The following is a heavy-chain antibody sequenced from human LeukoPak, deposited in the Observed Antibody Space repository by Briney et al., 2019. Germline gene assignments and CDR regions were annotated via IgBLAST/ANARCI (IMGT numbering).Heavy chain of an antibody. J-gene: IGHJ4*02. V-gene: IGHV4-59*01. CDR2: IYYSGST. CDR1: GGSISSYY. Sequence: SETLSLTCTVSGGSISSYYWSWIRQPPGKGLEWIGYIYYSGSTNYNPSLKSRVTISVDTSKNQLSLKLRSVTAADTAVYYCARGGEYSSGHFFFDYWGQGTLVTVSS. CDR3: ARGGEYSSGHFFFDY. D-gene: IGHD6-19*01.